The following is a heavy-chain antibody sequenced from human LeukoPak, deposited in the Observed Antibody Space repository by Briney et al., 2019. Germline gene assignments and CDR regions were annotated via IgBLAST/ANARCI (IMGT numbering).Heavy chain of an antibody. CDR2: IIPILGIA. Sequence: SVKVSCKASGGTFSSYAISWVRQAPGQGLGWMGWIIPILGIANYAQKFQGRVTITADKSTSTAYMELSSLRSEDTAVYYCASGGGFGYYDSSGYPLTDYWGQGTLVTVSS. V-gene: IGHV1-69*04. CDR1: GGTFSSYA. J-gene: IGHJ4*02. D-gene: IGHD3-22*01. CDR3: ASGGGFGYYDSSGYPLTDY.